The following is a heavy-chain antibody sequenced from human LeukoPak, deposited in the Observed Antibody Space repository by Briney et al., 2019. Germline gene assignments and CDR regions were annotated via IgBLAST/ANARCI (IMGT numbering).Heavy chain of an antibody. J-gene: IGHJ1*01. Sequence: GRSLRLSCAASGFTFSSYGTHWVRQAPGKGLEWVAVIWYDGSNKYYADSVKGRFTISRDNSKNTLYLQMNSLRAEDTAVYYCAVTYDSSGYYFGYFQHWGQGTLVTASS. CDR1: GFTFSSYG. CDR2: IWYDGSNK. CDR3: AVTYDSSGYYFGYFQH. V-gene: IGHV3-33*01. D-gene: IGHD3-22*01.